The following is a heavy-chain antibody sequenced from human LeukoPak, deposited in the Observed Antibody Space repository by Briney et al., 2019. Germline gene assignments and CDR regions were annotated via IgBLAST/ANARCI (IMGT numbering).Heavy chain of an antibody. V-gene: IGHV4-39*07. D-gene: IGHD3-10*01. CDR3: ARGLLWFGEFTFDY. J-gene: IGHJ4*02. Sequence: PSETLSLTCTVSGGSISSSSHYWGWIRQPPGKGLEWIGSIYYSGSTYYNPSLKSRVTISVDTSKNQFSLKLSSVTAADTAVYYCARGLLWFGEFTFDYWGQGTLVTVSS. CDR1: GGSISSSSHY. CDR2: IYYSGST.